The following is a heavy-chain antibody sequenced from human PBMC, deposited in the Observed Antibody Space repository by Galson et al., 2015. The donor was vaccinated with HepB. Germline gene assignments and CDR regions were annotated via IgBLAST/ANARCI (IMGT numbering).Heavy chain of an antibody. J-gene: IGHJ6*03. CDR1: GFTFSNYG. Sequence: SLRLSCAASGFTFSNYGMHWVRQAPGKGLEWVAVIPYDQKNKYYADSLKGRFTISRDNSKNTLYLQMNSLRAEDTAVYYCARDPTVTTPGYYYFYMDVWGKGATVTVSS. CDR3: ARDPTVTTPGYYYFYMDV. D-gene: IGHD4-11*01. V-gene: IGHV3-30*03. CDR2: IPYDQKNK.